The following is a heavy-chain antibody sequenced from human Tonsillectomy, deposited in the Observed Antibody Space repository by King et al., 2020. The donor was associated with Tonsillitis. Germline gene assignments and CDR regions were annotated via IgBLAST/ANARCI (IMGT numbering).Heavy chain of an antibody. CDR1: GFTVSSNY. Sequence: VQLVESGGGLIQPGGSLRLSCAASGFTVSSNYMSWVRQAPGKGLEWVSVIYSGGSTYYADSVKGRFTISRDNSKNTLYLQMNSLRAEDTAVYYCARTNSYGSSSVNWFDPWGQGTLVTVSS. CDR2: IYSGGST. D-gene: IGHD6-6*01. V-gene: IGHV3-53*01. J-gene: IGHJ5*02. CDR3: ARTNSYGSSSVNWFDP.